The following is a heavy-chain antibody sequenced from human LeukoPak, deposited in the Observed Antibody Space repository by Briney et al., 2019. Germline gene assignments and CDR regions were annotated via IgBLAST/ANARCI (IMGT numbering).Heavy chain of an antibody. V-gene: IGHV3-48*03. D-gene: IGHD3-10*01. CDR3: ARPGYYYGMDV. CDR1: GFTLSRNE. Sequence: GGSLRLSCAASGFTLSRNEMNWVRQASGKGLEWVSYISSSGSSIYYADSVKGRFTISRDNAKNSLYLQMNSLRAEDTAVYYCARPGYYYGMDVWGQGTTVTVSS. J-gene: IGHJ6*02. CDR2: ISSSGSSI.